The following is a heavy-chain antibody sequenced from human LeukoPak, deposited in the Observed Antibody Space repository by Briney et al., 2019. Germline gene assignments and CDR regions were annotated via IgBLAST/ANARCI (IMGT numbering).Heavy chain of an antibody. CDR3: ARHRRGGGVAVMDV. D-gene: IGHD2-15*01. Sequence: SETLSLTCTVSGGSISSSSYYWGWIRQPPGKGLEWIGSIYYSGSTYYNPSLKSRVTISVDTSKNQFSLKLSSVPAADTAVYYWARHRRGGGVAVMDVWGQGTTVTVSS. CDR1: GGSISSSSYY. CDR2: IYYSGST. J-gene: IGHJ6*02. V-gene: IGHV4-39*01.